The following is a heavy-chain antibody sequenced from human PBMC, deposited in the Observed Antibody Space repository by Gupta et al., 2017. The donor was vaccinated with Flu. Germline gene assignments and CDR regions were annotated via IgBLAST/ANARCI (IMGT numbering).Heavy chain of an antibody. Sequence: KGLEWIGYIYHDGTTNYNTSLKSRVAMSVDKPKKEFSLKVTPVTAADTAVYYCAGGGNYGQFDYWGQGPVVTVSS. V-gene: IGHV4-59*01. J-gene: IGHJ4*02. CDR3: AGGGNYGQFDY. CDR2: IYHDGTT. D-gene: IGHD3-16*01.